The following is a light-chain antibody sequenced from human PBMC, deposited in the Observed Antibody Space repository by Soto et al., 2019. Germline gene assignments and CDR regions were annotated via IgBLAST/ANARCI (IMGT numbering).Light chain of an antibody. CDR2: GAS. V-gene: IGKV3-20*01. CDR1: QSVSNNY. Sequence: EIVLTQSPGTLSLSPGERVTLSCRASQSVSNNYFAWYQQKPDQAPRLLIYGASNRATGIPDRFSGSGSGTDITLTISRLEPEDFAVYYCQQYGSSGTFGQGTKVDIK. CDR3: QQYGSSGT. J-gene: IGKJ1*01.